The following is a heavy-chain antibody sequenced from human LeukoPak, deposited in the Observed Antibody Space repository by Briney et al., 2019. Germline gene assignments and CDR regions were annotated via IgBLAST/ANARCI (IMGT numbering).Heavy chain of an antibody. D-gene: IGHD6-19*01. CDR1: GGSISSYY. Sequence: SETLSLTCTVSGGSISSYYWSWIRQPPGKGLEWIGYIYYSGSTNYNPSLKSRVTISVDTSKNQFALKLSSVTAADTAVYYCARAQWAVAGTVLVGWFDPWGQGTLVTVSS. V-gene: IGHV4-59*01. CDR3: ARAQWAVAGTVLVGWFDP. CDR2: IYYSGST. J-gene: IGHJ5*02.